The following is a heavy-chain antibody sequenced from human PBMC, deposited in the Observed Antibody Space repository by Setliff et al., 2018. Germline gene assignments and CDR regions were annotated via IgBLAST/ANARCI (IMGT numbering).Heavy chain of an antibody. Sequence: NPSETLSLTCAVYGGSFSGYYWSWIRQPPGKGLEWIGEINHSGSTNYNPSLKSRVTISVDTSKNQFSLKLSSVTAADTAAYYCARGPKSGSYNDAFDIWGQGTMVTVSS. J-gene: IGHJ3*02. V-gene: IGHV4-34*01. CDR3: ARGPKSGSYNDAFDI. D-gene: IGHD1-26*01. CDR2: INHSGST. CDR1: GGSFSGYY.